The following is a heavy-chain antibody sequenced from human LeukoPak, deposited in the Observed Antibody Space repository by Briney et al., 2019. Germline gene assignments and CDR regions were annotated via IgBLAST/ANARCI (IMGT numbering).Heavy chain of an antibody. CDR2: IYYSGST. CDR3: AREVSVVVAATQYYYYMDV. Sequence: PSETLSLTCAVSGGSISSGGYSWSWIRQPPGKGLEWIGYIYYSGSTYYNPSLKSRVTISVDTSKNQFSLKLSSVTAADTAVYYCAREVSVVVAATQYYYYMDVWGKGTTVTVSS. V-gene: IGHV4-30-4*07. D-gene: IGHD2-15*01. CDR1: GGSISSGGYS. J-gene: IGHJ6*03.